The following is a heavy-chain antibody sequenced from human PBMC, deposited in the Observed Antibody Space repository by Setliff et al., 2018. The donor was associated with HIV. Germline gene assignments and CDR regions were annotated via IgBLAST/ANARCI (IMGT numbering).Heavy chain of an antibody. V-gene: IGHV4-38-2*01. CDR3: ARTWLHYGADIPRFDP. CDR2: IYHSGST. D-gene: IGHD4-17*01. Sequence: SETLSLTCVVSGYSINSDFYWGWLRQPPGMGLESPGRGLEWIGHIYHSGSTYYNPSLNSRVTMSINMPKNQFSLSLTSVTAADTAIYYCARTWLHYGADIPRFDPWGQGVLVTVSS. CDR1: GYSINSDFY. J-gene: IGHJ5*02.